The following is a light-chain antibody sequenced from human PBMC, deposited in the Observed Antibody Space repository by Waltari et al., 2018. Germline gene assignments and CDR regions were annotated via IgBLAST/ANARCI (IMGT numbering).Light chain of an antibody. V-gene: IGLV1-47*01. CDR2: SNT. CDR3: AAWDDTLSHWV. J-gene: IGLJ3*02. CDR1: SSNIGDNY. Sequence: QSVLTQPPSASGTPGQRVTISCSGSSSNIGDNYVYWYQHLPGTAPKLLIFSNTQRPAGGRDRCSGSKSGTSASLAISGLRSEDEGDYYCAAWDDTLSHWVFGGGTKLTVL.